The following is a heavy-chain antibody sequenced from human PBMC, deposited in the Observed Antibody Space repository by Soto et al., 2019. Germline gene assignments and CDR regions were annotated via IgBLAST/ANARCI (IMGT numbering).Heavy chain of an antibody. J-gene: IGHJ3*02. V-gene: IGHV4-30-4*01. Sequence: SETLSLTCTVSGGSISSGDYYWGGILQPPGKGLEWIGYIYYSGSTYYNPSLKSRVTISVDTSKNQFSLKLSSVTAADTAVYYCARGIWARMDAFDIWGQGTMVTVSS. CDR3: ARGIWARMDAFDI. CDR2: IYYSGST. D-gene: IGHD7-27*01. CDR1: GGSISSGDYY.